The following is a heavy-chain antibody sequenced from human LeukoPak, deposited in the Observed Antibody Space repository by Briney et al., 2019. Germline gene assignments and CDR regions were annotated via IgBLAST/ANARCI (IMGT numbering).Heavy chain of an antibody. CDR2: ISAYNGNT. J-gene: IGHJ4*02. CDR1: GYTFTSYG. Sequence: ASVKVSCKASGYTFTSYGISWVRQAPGQGLEWMGWISAYNGNTNYAQKLQGRVTMTTDTSTSTAYMELRSLRSDDTAVYYCARVRYDFWSGYYSDYRGQGTLVTVSS. CDR3: ARVRYDFWSGYYSDY. V-gene: IGHV1-18*01. D-gene: IGHD3-3*01.